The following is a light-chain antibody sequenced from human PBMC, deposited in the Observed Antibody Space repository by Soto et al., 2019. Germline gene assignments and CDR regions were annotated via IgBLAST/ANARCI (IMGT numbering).Light chain of an antibody. Sequence: QSVLTQPASGSGSPGQSITISCTGTSSDVGYYDYVSWYQQHPGKAPKLMIHDVTNRPSGVSNRFSGSKPGNTASLTISGLQAEDEGDYYCCSFTRSNTYVFGTGTKVTVL. V-gene: IGLV2-14*03. J-gene: IGLJ1*01. CDR1: SSDVGYYDY. CDR2: DVT. CDR3: CSFTRSNTYV.